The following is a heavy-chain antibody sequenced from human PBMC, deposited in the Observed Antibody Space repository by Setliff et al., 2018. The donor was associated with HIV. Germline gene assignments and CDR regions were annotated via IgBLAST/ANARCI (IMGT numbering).Heavy chain of an antibody. CDR2: IFSGGST. CDR3: ARRYGTAFDI. Sequence: PSETLSLTCTVSDGAISSWYWNWIRQPPGKGLEWIGNIFSGGSTQYNPSLESRVTISVDTSKNQFSLKLTSLTAADTAVYYCARRYGTAFDIWGQGTMVTV. J-gene: IGHJ3*02. D-gene: IGHD2-8*01. CDR1: DGAISSWY. V-gene: IGHV4-4*09.